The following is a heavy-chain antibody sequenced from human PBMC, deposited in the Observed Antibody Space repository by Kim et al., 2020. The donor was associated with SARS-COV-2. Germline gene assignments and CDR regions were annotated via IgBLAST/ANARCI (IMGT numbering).Heavy chain of an antibody. CDR2: INHSGST. J-gene: IGHJ2*01. CDR1: GGSFSGYY. CDR3: AREKEVYTAPGL. D-gene: IGHD5-18*01. V-gene: IGHV4-34*01. Sequence: SETLSLTCAVYGGSFSGYYWSWIRQPPGKGLEWIGEINHSGSTNYNPSLKSRVTISVDTSKNQFSLKLSSVTAADTAVYYCAREKEVYTAPGLWGRGTLVTVSS.